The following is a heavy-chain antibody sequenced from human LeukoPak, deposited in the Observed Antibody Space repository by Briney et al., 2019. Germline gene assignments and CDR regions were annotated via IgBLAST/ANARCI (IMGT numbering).Heavy chain of an antibody. CDR3: AKEPTGDKSFDS. D-gene: IGHD7-27*01. CDR2: MFYSGYT. J-gene: IGHJ4*02. CDR1: GASISRTTYY. V-gene: IGHV4-39*07. Sequence: KPSETLSLTCTVSGASISRTTYYWGWFRQPPGKGLEWIATMFYSGYTYYNPSLKSRVTISIDTSANQVSLKLSFVTAADTALYYCAKEPTGDKSFDSWGQGTLVTVSS.